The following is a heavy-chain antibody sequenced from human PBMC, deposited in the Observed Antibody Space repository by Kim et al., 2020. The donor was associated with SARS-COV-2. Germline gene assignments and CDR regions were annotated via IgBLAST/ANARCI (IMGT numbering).Heavy chain of an antibody. D-gene: IGHD3-3*01. J-gene: IGHJ3*02. V-gene: IGHV4-31*03. CDR1: GGSISSGGYY. CDR2: IYYSGST. Sequence: SETLSLTCTVSGGSISSGGYYWSWILQHPGKGLEWIGYIYYSGSTYYNPSLKSRVTISVDTSKNQFSLKLSSVTAADTAVYYCARGGINDFWSGYYTAFDIWGQGTMVAVSS. CDR3: ARGGINDFWSGYYTAFDI.